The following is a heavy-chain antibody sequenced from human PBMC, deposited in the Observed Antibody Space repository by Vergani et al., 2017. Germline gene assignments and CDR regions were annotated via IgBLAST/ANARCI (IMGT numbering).Heavy chain of an antibody. CDR1: GGSFSGYY. D-gene: IGHD3-10*01. Sequence: QVQLQESGPGLVKPSETLSLTCAVYGGSFSGYYWSWIRQPPGKGLEWIGEINHSGSTNYNPSLKSRVTISVDTSKNQFSLKLSSVTAADTAVYYCARKPEGLWFGELSGDFWFDPWGQGTLVTVSS. CDR2: INHSGST. CDR3: ARKPEGLWFGELSGDFWFDP. J-gene: IGHJ5*02. V-gene: IGHV4-34*01.